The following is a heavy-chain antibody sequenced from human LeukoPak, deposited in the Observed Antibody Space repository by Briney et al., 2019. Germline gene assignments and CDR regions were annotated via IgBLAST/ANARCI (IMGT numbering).Heavy chain of an antibody. J-gene: IGHJ6*03. CDR2: ISGSGDNT. CDR3: ARPGIAAAGTVAHYYYYMDV. Sequence: GGSLRLSCAASGFTFSGFAMSWVRRTPGKGLEWVSGISGSGDNTLYADSVKGRFTISRDNAKNSLYLQMNSLRAEDTAVYYCARPGIAAAGTVAHYYYYMDVWGKGTTVTVSS. D-gene: IGHD6-13*01. CDR1: GFTFSGFA. V-gene: IGHV3-23*01.